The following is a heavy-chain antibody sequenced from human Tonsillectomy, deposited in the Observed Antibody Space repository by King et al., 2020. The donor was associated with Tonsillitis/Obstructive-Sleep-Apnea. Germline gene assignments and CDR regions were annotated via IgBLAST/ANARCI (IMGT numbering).Heavy chain of an antibody. V-gene: IGHV3-21*01. Sequence: VQLVESGGGLVKPGGSLRLSCAASGFTFSSYSMNWVRQAPGKGLEWVSSISSSSSYIYYADSVKGRFTISRDNAKNSLYLQMNSLRAEDTAVYYCARDIFEYSNSVTLYYYYYYMDVWGKGTTVTVSS. J-gene: IGHJ6*03. CDR1: GFTFSSYS. CDR2: ISSSSSYI. D-gene: IGHD6-6*01. CDR3: ARDIFEYSNSVTLYYYYYYMDV.